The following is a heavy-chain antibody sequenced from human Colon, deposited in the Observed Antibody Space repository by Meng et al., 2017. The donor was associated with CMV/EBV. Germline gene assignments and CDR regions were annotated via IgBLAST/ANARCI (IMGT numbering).Heavy chain of an antibody. D-gene: IGHD3-10*01. J-gene: IGHJ4*02. CDR1: GFVFSDYY. CDR2: SGSKDNNYTT. CDR3: ARDGGQWSSDY. Sequence: EVSGFVFSDYYMDWVGQDPGKGLEWVGRSGSKDNNYTTEYAASVKGRFTISRDASRNSLYLQMNSLKIEDTAVYFCARDGGQWSSDYWGQGALVTVSS. V-gene: IGHV3-72*01.